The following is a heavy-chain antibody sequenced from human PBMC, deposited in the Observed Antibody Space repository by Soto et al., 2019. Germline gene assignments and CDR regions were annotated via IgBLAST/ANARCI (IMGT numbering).Heavy chain of an antibody. CDR3: ASLRSSGPF. CDR1: GGTITNTDW. J-gene: IGHJ4*02. CDR2: ISLSGNT. D-gene: IGHD3-22*01. V-gene: IGHV4-4*02. Sequence: SETLSLTCAVSGGTITNTDWWTWVRQPPGMGLEWVGDISLSGNTNYNPSLEGRAAISLDKSRNQFSLILNSVTAADTAVYYCASLRSSGPFWGQGTPVTVSS.